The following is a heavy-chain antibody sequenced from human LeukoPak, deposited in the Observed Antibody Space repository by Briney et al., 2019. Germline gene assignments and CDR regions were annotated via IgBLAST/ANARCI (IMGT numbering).Heavy chain of an antibody. CDR3: AGTRGDYVTHHHTYNWFDP. CDR1: GGSISSGGYY. V-gene: IGHV4-31*03. Sequence: SETLSLTCTVSGGSISSGGYYWSWIRQHPGKGLEWIGYIYYSGSTYYNPSLKSRVTISVDTSKNQFSLKLSSVTAADTAVYYCAGTRGDYVTHHHTYNWFDPWGRGTLVTVSS. D-gene: IGHD4-17*01. J-gene: IGHJ5*02. CDR2: IYYSGST.